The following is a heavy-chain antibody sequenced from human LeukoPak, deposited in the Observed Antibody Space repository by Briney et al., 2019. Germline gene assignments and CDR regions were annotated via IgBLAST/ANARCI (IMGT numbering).Heavy chain of an antibody. Sequence: ASVTVSCKASGYTFTGYYMHWVRQAPGQGLEWMGWINPNSGGTNYAQKFQGRVTMTRDTSISTAYMELSRLRSDDTAVYYCARAGIDSYGYVYYFDYWGQGTLVTVSS. D-gene: IGHD5-18*01. CDR3: ARAGIDSYGYVYYFDY. V-gene: IGHV1-2*02. CDR1: GYTFTGYY. CDR2: INPNSGGT. J-gene: IGHJ4*02.